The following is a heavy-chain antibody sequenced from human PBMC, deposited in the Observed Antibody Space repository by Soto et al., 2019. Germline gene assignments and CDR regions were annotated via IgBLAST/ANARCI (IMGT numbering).Heavy chain of an antibody. CDR2: VKQDGSEI. Sequence: EVQLVESGGGLVQPGGSLRLTCAASGFSLRGYWMSWVRQAPGKGLEWVANVKQDGSEIYYVDSVKGRFTISRDNAKNSLYLQMSSLRAEDTAGYYCARGGGNFDQWGQGTLVTVSS. D-gene: IGHD3-16*01. CDR3: ARGGGNFDQ. CDR1: GFSLRGYW. V-gene: IGHV3-7*04. J-gene: IGHJ4*02.